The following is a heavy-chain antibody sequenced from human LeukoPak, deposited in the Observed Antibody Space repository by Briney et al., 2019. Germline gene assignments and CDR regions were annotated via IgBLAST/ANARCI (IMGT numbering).Heavy chain of an antibody. CDR3: ARLFSRGWEYHFGLDV. V-gene: IGHV4-39*01. CDR1: GGSISTDASY. Sequence: SETLSLTCTVSGGSISTDASYWAWIRQPPGKGLEWIGSIYYSGSTYYSSSLKSRVTLSVDTSKNQFSLKMSSVTAADTAVFYCARLFSRGWEYHFGLDVWGQRTTVTVS. J-gene: IGHJ6*02. D-gene: IGHD6-19*01. CDR2: IYYSGST.